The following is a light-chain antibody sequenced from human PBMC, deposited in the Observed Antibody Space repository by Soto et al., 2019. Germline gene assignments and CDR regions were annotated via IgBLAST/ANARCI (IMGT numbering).Light chain of an antibody. CDR2: AAS. J-gene: IGKJ2*01. V-gene: IGKV1-9*01. CDR1: QGISSY. Sequence: DIQLTQSPSFLSASVGDRVTITCRASQGISSYVAWYQQKPGKVPKALIYAASTLQSGVPSRFSGSGSGTEFTLTISSLQPEDFAIYYCQQLNSYPHTFGQGTKLEIK. CDR3: QQLNSYPHT.